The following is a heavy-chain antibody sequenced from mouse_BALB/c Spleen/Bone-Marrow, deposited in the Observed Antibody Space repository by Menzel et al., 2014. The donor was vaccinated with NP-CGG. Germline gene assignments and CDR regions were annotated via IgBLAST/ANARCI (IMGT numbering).Heavy chain of an antibody. CDR2: STNGGGST. D-gene: IGHD2-14*01. V-gene: IGHV5-12-2*01. CDR1: GITFSSNT. J-gene: IGHJ4*01. Sequence: EVKVVESGGGLVQPGGSLKLSCAASGITFSSNTMSWVRQTPERRLEWVAYSTNGGGSTYYPDTVKGRFTISRDNANNTLYLQMSSLKSEDTAVYYCVRPRYPFYAMDSWGQGTSVTGSS. CDR3: VRPRYPFYAMDS.